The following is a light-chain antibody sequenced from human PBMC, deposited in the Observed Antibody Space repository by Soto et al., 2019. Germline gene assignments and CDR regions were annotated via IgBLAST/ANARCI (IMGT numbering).Light chain of an antibody. V-gene: IGLV2-14*01. CDR3: SSYTTSSTLE. Sequence: QSALTQPSSVSGSLGQSITIPSTETTIDIGHKNYVSWNQQHPGKAPKLMIYEVSNRPSGVSNRVSGSKSGNTASLTISGLQAEDEADYYCSSYTTSSTLEIGGGTKLTVL. CDR1: TIDIGHKNY. J-gene: IGLJ2*01. CDR2: EVS.